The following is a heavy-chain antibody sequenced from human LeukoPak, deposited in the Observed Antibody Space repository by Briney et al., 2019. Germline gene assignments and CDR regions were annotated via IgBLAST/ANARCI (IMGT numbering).Heavy chain of an antibody. CDR3: ARDPRYCSSTSCYDPLYYYGMDV. D-gene: IGHD2-2*01. J-gene: IGHJ6*02. Sequence: GGPLRLSCAASGFTVSSNYMSWVRQAPGKGLEGGSVIYSGGSTYYADSVKGRFTISRDNSKNTLYLQMNSLRAEDTAVYYCARDPRYCSSTSCYDPLYYYGMDVWGQGTTVTVSS. V-gene: IGHV3-53*01. CDR2: IYSGGST. CDR1: GFTVSSNY.